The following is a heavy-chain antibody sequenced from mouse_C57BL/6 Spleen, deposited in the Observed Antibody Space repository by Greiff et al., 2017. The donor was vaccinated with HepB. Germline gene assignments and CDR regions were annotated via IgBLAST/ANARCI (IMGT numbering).Heavy chain of an antibody. V-gene: IGHV1-15*01. D-gene: IGHD2-3*01. CDR1: GYTFTDYE. J-gene: IGHJ3*01. Sequence: QVHVKQSGAELVRPGASVTLSCKASGYTFTDYEMHWVKQTPVHGLEWIGAIDPETGGTAYNQKFKGKAILTADKSSSTAYMELRSLTSEDSAVYYCTRNGYYEGGFAYWGQGTLVTVSA. CDR2: IDPETGGT. CDR3: TRNGYYEGGFAY.